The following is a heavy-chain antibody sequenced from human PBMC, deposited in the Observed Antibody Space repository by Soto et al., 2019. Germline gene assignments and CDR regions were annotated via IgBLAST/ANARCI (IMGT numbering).Heavy chain of an antibody. D-gene: IGHD3-22*01. CDR3: AKGPLNFYDSSGYYGT. Sequence: LSLSCANSGFTFGSYWVNWVRQAPGKGLEWLSNINGSGDNTYYADSVKGRFTISRDNAKNTLYLQMSRLRAEDTAVYYCAKGPLNFYDSSGYYGTWGQGTLVTVSS. CDR1: GFTFGSYW. CDR2: INGSGDNT. V-gene: IGHV3-23*01. J-gene: IGHJ5*02.